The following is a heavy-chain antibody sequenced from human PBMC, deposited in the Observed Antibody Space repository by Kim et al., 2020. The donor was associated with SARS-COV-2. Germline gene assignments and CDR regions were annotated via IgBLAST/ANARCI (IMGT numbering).Heavy chain of an antibody. Sequence: SVKVSCKASGGTFSSYAISWVRQAPGQGLEWMGRIIPILGIANYAQKFQGRVTITADKSTSTAYMELSSLRSEDTAVYYCARDTKRTIFGVVINIKGLDYWGQGTLVTVSS. V-gene: IGHV1-69*10. CDR3: ARDTKRTIFGVVINIKGLDY. J-gene: IGHJ4*02. CDR1: GGTFSSYA. CDR2: IIPILGIA. D-gene: IGHD3-3*01.